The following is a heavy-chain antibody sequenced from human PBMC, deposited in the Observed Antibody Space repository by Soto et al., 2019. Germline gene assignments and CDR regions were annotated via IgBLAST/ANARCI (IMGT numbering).Heavy chain of an antibody. CDR3: VAGEFFDY. Sequence: EVQLLESGGGLVQPGGSLRLSCAASGFTFSNSALRWVRQAPGKGLEWVSSITDSGVSTYYTDSVKDRFTISRDNSKNTLYVQMNSLRADDTAVYYCVAGEFFDYWGQGTMVTVSS. J-gene: IGHJ4*02. D-gene: IGHD3-16*01. V-gene: IGHV3-23*01. CDR2: ITDSGVST. CDR1: GFTFSNSA.